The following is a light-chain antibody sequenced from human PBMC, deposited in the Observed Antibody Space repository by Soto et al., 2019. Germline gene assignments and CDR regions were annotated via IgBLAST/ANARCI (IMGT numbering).Light chain of an antibody. CDR2: EVN. Sequence: SALAQPPSASGSPGRSVAISCTGTSSDVGGYNYVSWYQQHPVKAPKLMIYEVNKRPSGVPDRFPGSKSGNTASLTVSGLQAEDEADCYSSTYAGSSNGFRTGTKETV. J-gene: IGLJ1*01. CDR3: STYAGSSNG. V-gene: IGLV2-8*01. CDR1: SSDVGGYNY.